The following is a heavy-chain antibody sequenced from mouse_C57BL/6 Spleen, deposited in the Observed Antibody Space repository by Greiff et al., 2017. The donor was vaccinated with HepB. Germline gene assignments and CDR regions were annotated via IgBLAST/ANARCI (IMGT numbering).Heavy chain of an antibody. CDR2: IHPNSGST. Sequence: QVQLKESGAELVKPGASVKLSCKASGYTFTSYWMHWVKQKPGQGLEWIGMIHPNSGSTNYNEKFKSKATLTVDKSSSTAYMQLSSLTSEDSAVYYCARSGYSYFDYWGQGTTLTVSS. CDR1: GYTFTSYW. CDR3: ARSGYSYFDY. D-gene: IGHD2-3*01. V-gene: IGHV1-64*01. J-gene: IGHJ2*01.